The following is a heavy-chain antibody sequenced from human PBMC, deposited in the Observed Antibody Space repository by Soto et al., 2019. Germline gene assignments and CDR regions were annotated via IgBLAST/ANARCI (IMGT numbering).Heavy chain of an antibody. J-gene: IGHJ5*02. Sequence: QLQLQESGSGLVKPSQTLSLTCAVSGGSISSGVYSWSWIRQPPGKGLEWNGYIYHTGSTYYTPPLQRRVTMSVDRSKNQFSLKLSSVTDAETAVYYCARVPRPWGQGSLVTVSS. CDR1: GGSISSGVYS. V-gene: IGHV4-30-2*01. CDR3: ARVPRP. CDR2: IYHTGST.